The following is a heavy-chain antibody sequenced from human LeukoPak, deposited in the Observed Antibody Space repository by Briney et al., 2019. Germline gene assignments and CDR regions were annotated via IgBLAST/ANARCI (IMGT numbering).Heavy chain of an antibody. CDR1: GGSISSSSYS. J-gene: IGHJ4*02. CDR2: IYYSGST. V-gene: IGHV4-39*01. Sequence: PSETLSLTCTVSGGSISSSSYSWGWIRQPPGKGLEWIGSIYYSGSTYYNPSLKSRVTISVDTSKNQFSLKLSSVTAADTAVYYCARNPGGSSGWPYFDYWGQGTLVTVSS. CDR3: ARNPGGSSGWPYFDY. D-gene: IGHD6-19*01.